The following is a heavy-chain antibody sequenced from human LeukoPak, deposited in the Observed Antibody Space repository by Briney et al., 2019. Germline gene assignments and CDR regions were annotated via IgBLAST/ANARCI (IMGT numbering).Heavy chain of an antibody. V-gene: IGHV1-18*01. J-gene: IGHJ3*02. CDR1: GYTFTSYG. Sequence: GASVKVSCKASGYTFTSYGISWVRQAPGQGLEWMGWISAYNGNTNYALKLQGRVTMTTDTSTSTAYMELRSLRSDDTAVYYCARGDCSSTSCLYDAFDIWGQGTMVTVSS. D-gene: IGHD2-2*01. CDR2: ISAYNGNT. CDR3: ARGDCSSTSCLYDAFDI.